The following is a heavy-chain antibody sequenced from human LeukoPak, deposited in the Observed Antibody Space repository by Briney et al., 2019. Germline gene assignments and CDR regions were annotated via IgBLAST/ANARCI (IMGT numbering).Heavy chain of an antibody. D-gene: IGHD3-10*01. CDR1: GYTFTSYG. CDR3: AREEGDYYGSGSSLDY. V-gene: IGHV1-18*01. J-gene: IGHJ4*02. CDR2: ISAYNGNT. Sequence: ASVKVSCKASGYTFTSYGISWVRQAPGQGLEWMGWISAYNGNTNYAQKLQGRVTITTDTSTSTAYMELRSLRSDDTAVYYCAREEGDYYGSGSSLDYWGQGTLVTVSS.